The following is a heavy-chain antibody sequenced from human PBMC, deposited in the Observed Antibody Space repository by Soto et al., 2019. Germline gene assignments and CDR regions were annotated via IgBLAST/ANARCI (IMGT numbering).Heavy chain of an antibody. CDR2: IHSTGNT. CDR3: ARALVFYDY. CDR1: GGSISGTSYF. J-gene: IGHJ4*02. Sequence: SETLSLTCTVSGGSISGTSYFWGWIRQPPGKGLEWIGSIHSTGNTYYNPSLMSRVTISVDTSKNQFSLILSSVTAADTAVYYCARALVFYDYWGQGALVTSPQ. D-gene: IGHD2-21*01. V-gene: IGHV4-39*01.